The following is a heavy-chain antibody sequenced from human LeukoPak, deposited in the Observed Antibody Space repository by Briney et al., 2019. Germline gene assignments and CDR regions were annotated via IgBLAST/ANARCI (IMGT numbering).Heavy chain of an antibody. V-gene: IGHV4-34*01. CDR3: ARGPSLSYYDFWSGYLY. CDR1: GGSFSGYY. Sequence: PSETLSLTCAVSGGSFSGYYWSWIRQPPGKGLEWIGEINHSGSTNYNPSLKSRVTISVDTSKNQFSLKLSSVTAADTAVYYCARGPSLSYYDFWSGYLYWGQGTLVTVSS. CDR2: INHSGST. J-gene: IGHJ4*02. D-gene: IGHD3-3*01.